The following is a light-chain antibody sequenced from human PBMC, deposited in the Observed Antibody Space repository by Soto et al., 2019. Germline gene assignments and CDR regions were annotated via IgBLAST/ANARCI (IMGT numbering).Light chain of an antibody. CDR3: QQYGSSPVT. CDR1: QSVSSSY. CDR2: GAS. V-gene: IGKV3-20*01. Sequence: EIVLTQSPGTLSLSPGERATLSCRASQSVSSSYLAWYQQKPGQAPRLLIYGASSRATGIPDRFSGSGSGTDFTLTISRLEPEDFAVYYCQQYGSSPVTFGHGTKLESK. J-gene: IGKJ2*01.